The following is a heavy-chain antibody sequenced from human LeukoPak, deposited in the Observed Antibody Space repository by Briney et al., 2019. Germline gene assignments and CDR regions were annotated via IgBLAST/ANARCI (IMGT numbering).Heavy chain of an antibody. CDR3: AWTAMVKGSVVPVDY. J-gene: IGHJ4*02. D-gene: IGHD5-18*01. CDR2: IYHSGST. CDR1: GYSISSGYY. Sequence: SETLSLTCTVSGYSISSGYYWGWIRQPPGKGLEWIGSIYHSGSTYYNPSLKSRVTISVDTSKNQFSLKLSSVTAADTAVYYCAWTAMVKGSVVPVDYWGQGTLVTVSS. V-gene: IGHV4-38-2*02.